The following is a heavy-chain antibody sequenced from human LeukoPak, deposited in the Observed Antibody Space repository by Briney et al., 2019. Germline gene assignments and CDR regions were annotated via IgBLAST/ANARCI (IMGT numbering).Heavy chain of an antibody. V-gene: IGHV4-59*01. CDR1: GGSIRSYY. CDR3: ARDKMAYCGGDCYSFDY. J-gene: IGHJ4*02. D-gene: IGHD2-21*02. Sequence: PSETLSLTCTVSGGSIRSYYWSWIRQPPGKGLEWIGYIYHSGSTNYNPSLKSRVTISVDTSKNQFSLKLSSVTAADTAVYYCARDKMAYCGGDCYSFDYWGQGTLVTVSS. CDR2: IYHSGST.